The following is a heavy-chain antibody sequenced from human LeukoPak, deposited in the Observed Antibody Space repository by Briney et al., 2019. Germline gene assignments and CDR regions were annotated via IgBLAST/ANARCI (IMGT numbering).Heavy chain of an antibody. CDR1: GFTFSSYV. CDR3: AREYYYDSSGFS. Sequence: PGGSLRLSCAASGFTFSSYVMHWVRQAPGKGLEWVAFISYDGSNKYYADSVKGRCTISRDNSKNTVYLQMNSLRAEDTAVYYCAREYYYDSSGFSWGQGTLVTVSS. V-gene: IGHV3-30*03. CDR2: ISYDGSNK. D-gene: IGHD3-22*01. J-gene: IGHJ5*02.